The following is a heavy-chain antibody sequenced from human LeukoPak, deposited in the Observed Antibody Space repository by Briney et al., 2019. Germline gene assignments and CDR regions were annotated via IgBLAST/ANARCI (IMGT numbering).Heavy chain of an antibody. J-gene: IGHJ6*02. D-gene: IGHD6-13*01. CDR2: IIPILGIA. Sequence: ASVKVSCKASGGTFSSYAISWVRQAPGQGLEWMGRIIPILGIANYAQKFQGRVTITADKSTSTAYMELSSLGSEDTAVYYCARGRAPPGIAAAGTNYYYYYGMDVWGQGTTVTVSS. V-gene: IGHV1-69*04. CDR1: GGTFSSYA. CDR3: ARGRAPPGIAAAGTNYYYYYGMDV.